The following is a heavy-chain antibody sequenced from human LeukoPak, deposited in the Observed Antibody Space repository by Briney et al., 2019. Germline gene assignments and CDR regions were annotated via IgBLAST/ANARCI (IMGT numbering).Heavy chain of an antibody. CDR2: IKQDGSGK. V-gene: IGHV3-7*01. Sequence: GGSLRLSCAASGFTFSSYWMSWVRQAPGKGLEWVANIKQDGSGKYYVDSVKGRFTISRDNAKNSLYLQMNSLRAEDTAVYYCARETNRITIFGVVIEQQHYDYWGQGTLVTVSS. CDR1: GFTFSSYW. CDR3: ARETNRITIFGVVIEQQHYDY. J-gene: IGHJ4*02. D-gene: IGHD3-3*01.